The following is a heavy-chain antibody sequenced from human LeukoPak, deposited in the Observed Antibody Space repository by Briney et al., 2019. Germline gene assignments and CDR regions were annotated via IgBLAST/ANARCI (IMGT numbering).Heavy chain of an antibody. CDR1: GFTFTRSP. CDR3: AATGGDYDFWSGYPSSN. Sequence: SVKVSCKASGFTFTRSPMQWVRQARGQRLEWIGWIAVGSGNTNYAQKFQERVTFTRDMSASTAYMELSSLRSEDTAVYYCAATGGDYDFWSGYPSSNWGQGTLVTVSS. V-gene: IGHV1-58*02. J-gene: IGHJ4*02. D-gene: IGHD3-3*01. CDR2: IAVGSGNT.